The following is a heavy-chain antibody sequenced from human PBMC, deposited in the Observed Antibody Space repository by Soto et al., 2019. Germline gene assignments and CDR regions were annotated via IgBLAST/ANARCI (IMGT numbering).Heavy chain of an antibody. V-gene: IGHV3-23*01. J-gene: IGHJ5*02. CDR3: AKDGSGSHYLNWFDP. D-gene: IGHD3-10*01. CDR1: GFTFSSYA. Sequence: EVQLLESGGGLVQPGGSLRLSCAASGFTFSSYAMSWVRQAPGKGLEWFSAISGSGGSTYYSDSVKGRFTISRDNSKNTLYLQMNSLRAEDTAVYYCAKDGSGSHYLNWFDPWGQGTLVTVSS. CDR2: ISGSGGST.